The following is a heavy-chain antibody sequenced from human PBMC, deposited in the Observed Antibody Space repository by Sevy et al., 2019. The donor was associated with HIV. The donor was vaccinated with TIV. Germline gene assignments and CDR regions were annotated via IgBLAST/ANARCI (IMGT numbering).Heavy chain of an antibody. Sequence: GGSLRLSCAASGFTFSSYAMSWVRQAPGKGLEWVSPFSGSGGSTYYADSVKGRFTISRDNSKNTLYLQMNSLRAEDTAVYYCAKLSDYGGNPLFDYWGQGTLVTVSS. J-gene: IGHJ4*02. V-gene: IGHV3-23*01. CDR1: GFTFSSYA. CDR2: FSGSGGST. CDR3: AKLSDYGGNPLFDY. D-gene: IGHD4-17*01.